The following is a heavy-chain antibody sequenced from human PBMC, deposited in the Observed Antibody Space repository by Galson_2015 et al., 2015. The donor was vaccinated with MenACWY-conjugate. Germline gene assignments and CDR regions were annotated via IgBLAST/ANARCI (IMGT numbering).Heavy chain of an antibody. D-gene: IGHD3-22*01. CDR3: AREGYYYDSSGYSSSSFDY. CDR2: IIPIFGTA. CDR1: GGTFSSYA. J-gene: IGHJ4*02. Sequence: SVKVSCKASGGTFSSYAISWVRQAPGQGLEWMGGIIPIFGTANYAQKFQGRVTIPADESTSTAYMELSSLRSEDTAVYYCAREGYYYDSSGYSSSSFDYWGQGTLVTVSS. V-gene: IGHV1-69*13.